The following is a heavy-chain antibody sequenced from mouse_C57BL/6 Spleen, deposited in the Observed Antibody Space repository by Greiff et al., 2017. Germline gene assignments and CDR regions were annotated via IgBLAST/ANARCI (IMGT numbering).Heavy chain of an antibody. CDR2: IDPSDSET. CDR1: GYTFTSYW. V-gene: IGHV1-52*01. CDR3: ARGDYGYWYFDV. D-gene: IGHD1-1*01. Sequence: QVQLQQPGAELVRPGSSVKLSCKASGYTFTSYWMHWVKQRPIQGLEWIGNIDPSDSETHYNQKFKDKATLTVDKSSSTAYMQLSSLTSEDSAVYYGARGDYGYWYFDVWATGTTVTVSS. J-gene: IGHJ1*03.